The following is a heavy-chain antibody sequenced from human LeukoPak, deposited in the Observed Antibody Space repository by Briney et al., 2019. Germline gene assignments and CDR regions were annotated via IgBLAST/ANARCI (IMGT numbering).Heavy chain of an antibody. CDR1: GYTFTSYG. V-gene: IGHV1-18*01. Sequence: ASVKVSCKASGYTFTSYGISWVRQAPGQGLEWMGWISAYNGNTNYAQKLQGRVTMTTDTPTSTAYMELRSLRSDDTAVYYCARDIMWELPDAFDIWGQGTMVTVSS. CDR3: ARDIMWELPDAFDI. J-gene: IGHJ3*02. D-gene: IGHD1-26*01. CDR2: ISAYNGNT.